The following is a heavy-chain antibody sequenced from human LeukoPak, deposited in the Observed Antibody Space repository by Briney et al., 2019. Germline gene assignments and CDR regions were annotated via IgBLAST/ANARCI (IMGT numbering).Heavy chain of an antibody. J-gene: IGHJ4*02. CDR3: ARSAHFVWPTSTFDY. CDR1: GGSISSGDYY. CDR2: IYYSGST. V-gene: IGHV4-30-4*01. Sequence: PSQTLSLTSTVSGGSISSGDYYWSWIRQPPGKGLEWIGYIYYSGSTYYNPSLKSRVTISVDTSKNQFSLKLSSVTAADTAVYYCARSAHFVWPTSTFDYWGQGTLVTVSS. D-gene: IGHD3-9*01.